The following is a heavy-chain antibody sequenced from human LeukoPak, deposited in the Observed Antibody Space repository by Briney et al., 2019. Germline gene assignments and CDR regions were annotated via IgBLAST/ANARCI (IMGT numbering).Heavy chain of an antibody. V-gene: IGHV4-34*01. D-gene: IGHD2-21*01. CDR1: GGFFSGYY. Sequence: KPSETLSLTCAVYGGFFSGYYWSWIRQPPGKGLEWIGEINHSGSTNYNPSLKSRVTISVDTSKNQFSLKLSSVTAADTAVYYCARGAYCGGDCYPAHYYYYYYMDVWGKGTTVTVSS. J-gene: IGHJ6*03. CDR3: ARGAYCGGDCYPAHYYYYYYMDV. CDR2: INHSGST.